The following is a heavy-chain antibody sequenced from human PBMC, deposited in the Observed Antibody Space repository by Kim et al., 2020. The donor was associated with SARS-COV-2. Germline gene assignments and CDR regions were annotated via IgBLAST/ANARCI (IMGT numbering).Heavy chain of an antibody. D-gene: IGHD2-2*01. CDR3: ARDLGGSSVDDAFDI. V-gene: IGHV3-11*05. J-gene: IGHJ3*02. Sequence: DSVKGRFTISRDNAKNSLYLQMNSLRAEDTAVYYCARDLGGSSVDDAFDIWGQGTMVTVSS.